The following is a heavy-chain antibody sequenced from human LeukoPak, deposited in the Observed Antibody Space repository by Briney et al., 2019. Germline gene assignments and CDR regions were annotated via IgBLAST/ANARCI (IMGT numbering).Heavy chain of an antibody. CDR1: GFTFRSYW. D-gene: IGHD3/OR15-3a*01. J-gene: IGHJ5*02. CDR3: ARDRAANQDWVEFDP. Sequence: GGSLRLSCAASGFTFRSYWMGWVRQAPGKGLEWVGLIRDSGEAFYADFARGRFAISRDESENTLYLQMNSLRVEDTAVYFCARDRAANQDWVEFDPWGQGTPVIVSS. V-gene: IGHV3-66*03. CDR2: IRDSGEA.